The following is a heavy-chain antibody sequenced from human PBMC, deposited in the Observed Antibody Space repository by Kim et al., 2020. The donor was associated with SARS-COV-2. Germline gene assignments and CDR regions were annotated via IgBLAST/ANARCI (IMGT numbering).Heavy chain of an antibody. J-gene: IGHJ6*02. D-gene: IGHD6-19*01. CDR2: ISAYNGNT. V-gene: IGHV1-18*04. CDR3: ARDLGQWLALYYYYGMDV. CDR1: GYTFTSYG. Sequence: VSVKVSCKASGYTFTSYGISWVRQAPGQVLEWMGWISAYNGNTNYAQKLQGRVTMTTDTSTSTAYMELRSLRSDDTAVYYCARDLGQWLALYYYYGMDVWGQGTTVTVSS.